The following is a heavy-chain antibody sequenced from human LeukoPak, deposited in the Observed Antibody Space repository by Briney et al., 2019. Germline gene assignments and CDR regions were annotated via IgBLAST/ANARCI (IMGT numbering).Heavy chain of an antibody. J-gene: IGHJ5*02. CDR3: AREDAYYDFWSGYLNWFDP. D-gene: IGHD3-3*01. V-gene: IGHV3-66*01. CDR2: IYSGGST. CDR1: GFTVSSNY. Sequence: SGGSLSLSCAASGFTVSSNYMSWVRQAPGKGLEWVSVIYSGGSTYYADSVKGRFTISRDNSKNTLYLQMNSLRAEDTAVYYCAREDAYYDFWSGYLNWFDPWGQGTLVTVSS.